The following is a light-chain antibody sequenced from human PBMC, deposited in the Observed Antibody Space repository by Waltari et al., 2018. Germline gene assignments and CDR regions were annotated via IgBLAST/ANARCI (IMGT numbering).Light chain of an antibody. J-gene: IGLJ3*02. CDR1: SSDVGAYNH. V-gene: IGLV2-14*03. Sequence: QSALTQPASVSGSPGQSVTNSCTGTSSDVGAYNHVSWYQQHPGKAPKLIIYDVTNRPSGVSDRFSGSKSGNTASLTISGLQAEDEADFYCSSYTSSTTLRVFGGGTKLTVL. CDR2: DVT. CDR3: SSYTSSTTLRV.